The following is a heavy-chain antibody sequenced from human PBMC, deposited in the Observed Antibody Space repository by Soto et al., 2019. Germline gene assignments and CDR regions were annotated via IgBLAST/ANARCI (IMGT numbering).Heavy chain of an antibody. CDR3: ADVHHSKAANY. Sequence: GGSLRLSCAASGFTFSSYGMHWVRQAPGKGLEWVAVIWYDGSNKYYADSVKGRFTISRDNSKNTLYLQMNSLRAEDTAVYYYADVHHSKAANYWSQGTLVTVSS. V-gene: IGHV3-33*01. CDR1: GFTFSSYG. J-gene: IGHJ4*02. D-gene: IGHD6-13*01. CDR2: IWYDGSNK.